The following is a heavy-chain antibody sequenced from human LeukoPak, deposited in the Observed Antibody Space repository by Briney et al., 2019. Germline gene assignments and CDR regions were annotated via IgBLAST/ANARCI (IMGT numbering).Heavy chain of an antibody. CDR2: INYSGST. CDR3: ARRPIAAAGTRWFDP. J-gene: IGHJ5*02. Sequence: PSETLSLTCTVSGGSISSSSYYWGWIRQPPGKGLEWIASINYSGSTYYYPSLKSRVTMSVDTSKNQFSLNLNSVTAADTAVYNCARRPIAAAGTRWFDPWGQGTLVTVSS. D-gene: IGHD6-13*01. V-gene: IGHV4-39*01. CDR1: GGSISSSSYY.